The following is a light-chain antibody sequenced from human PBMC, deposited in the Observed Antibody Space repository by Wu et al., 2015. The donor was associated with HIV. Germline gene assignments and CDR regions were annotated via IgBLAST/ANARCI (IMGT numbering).Light chain of an antibody. V-gene: IGKV3-20*01. Sequence: EIVLTQSPGTLSLSPGERATLSCRASQSVSSSYLAWYQQKPGQAPRLLIYDTSIRATGIPDRFSGSGSGTDFTLTISVLEPEDFXMYYCQQYASSPFTFGPGT. CDR3: QQYASSPFT. CDR2: DTS. CDR1: QSVSSSY. J-gene: IGKJ3*01.